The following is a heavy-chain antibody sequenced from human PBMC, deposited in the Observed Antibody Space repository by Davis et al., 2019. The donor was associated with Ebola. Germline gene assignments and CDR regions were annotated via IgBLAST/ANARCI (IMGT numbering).Heavy chain of an antibody. Sequence: PGGSLTLSCAVSGFSFSSYGMHWVRQAPGKGLEWVAVIWYDGSNKYYADSVKGRFTISRDNSKNTLYLQMNSLRAEDTAVYYCARYGGGFDYWGQGTLVTVSS. CDR2: IWYDGSNK. CDR3: ARYGGGFDY. CDR1: GFSFSSYG. J-gene: IGHJ4*02. V-gene: IGHV3-33*01. D-gene: IGHD4-23*01.